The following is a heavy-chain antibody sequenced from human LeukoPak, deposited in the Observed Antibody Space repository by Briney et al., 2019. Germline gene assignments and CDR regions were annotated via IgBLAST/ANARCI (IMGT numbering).Heavy chain of an antibody. D-gene: IGHD2-2*01. CDR2: IYPRDSRT. CDR1: GSSFTNYW. CDR3: ARHLSDITSSPNY. J-gene: IGHJ4*02. Sequence: GESLKISCKGSGSSFTNYWIAWVRQMPGKGLEWMGVIYPRDSRTTYSPSFQDQVTISADKSISTAYLQWTSLKASDTAMYYCARHLSDITSSPNYWGPGTLVTVSS. V-gene: IGHV5-51*01.